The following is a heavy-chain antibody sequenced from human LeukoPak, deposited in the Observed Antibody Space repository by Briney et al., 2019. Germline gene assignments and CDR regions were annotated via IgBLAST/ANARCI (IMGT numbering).Heavy chain of an antibody. CDR2: IRPEGTTT. Sequence: GGSLRLSCAASGFTFSTYWMHWIRQAPGKGLVWVSRIRPEGTTTAYADSVRGRFTISRDNAKNTLFLQMNSLSAEDTAVYYCARDLEWILFGYWGQVSMLTFSS. CDR3: ARDLEWILFGY. CDR1: GFTFSTYW. J-gene: IGHJ4*02. V-gene: IGHV3-74*03. D-gene: IGHD2-2*03.